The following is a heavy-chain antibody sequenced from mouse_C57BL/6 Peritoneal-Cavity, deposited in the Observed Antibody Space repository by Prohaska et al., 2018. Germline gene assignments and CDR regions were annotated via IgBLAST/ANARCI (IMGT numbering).Heavy chain of an antibody. CDR3: ARQLGGDAMDY. CDR2: INPDSSTI. Sequence: EVKLLQSGGGLVQPGGSLKLSCAASGIVFSRYWMSWVRRAPGKGLEWIGEINPDSSTINYAPSLKDKFIISRYNAKNTLYLQMSKVRSEDTALYYCARQLGGDAMDYWGQGTSVTVSS. V-gene: IGHV4-1*01. J-gene: IGHJ4*01. D-gene: IGHD4-1*01. CDR1: GIVFSRYW.